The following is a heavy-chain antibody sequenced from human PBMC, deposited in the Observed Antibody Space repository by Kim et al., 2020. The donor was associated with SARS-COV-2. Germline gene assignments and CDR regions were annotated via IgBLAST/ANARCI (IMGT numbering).Heavy chain of an antibody. Sequence: TYYNPSLKSRVTIYVDTSKNQFSLKLSSVTAADTAVYYCASWEDYSYFDYWGQGTLVTVSS. D-gene: IGHD4-4*01. CDR3: ASWEDYSYFDY. V-gene: IGHV4-39*01. J-gene: IGHJ4*02. CDR2: T.